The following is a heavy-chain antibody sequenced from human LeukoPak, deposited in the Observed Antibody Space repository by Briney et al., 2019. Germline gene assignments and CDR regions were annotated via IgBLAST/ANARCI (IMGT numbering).Heavy chain of an antibody. J-gene: IGHJ2*01. CDR2: IYYSGST. D-gene: IGHD3-22*01. CDR1: GGSISSYY. Sequence: SETLSLTCTVSGGSISSYYWSWIRQPPGKGLEWIGYIYYSGSTNYNPSLKSRVTISVDTSKNQFSLKLSSVTAADTAVYYCARSGDSSGPRWYFDLWGRGTLVTVSS. V-gene: IGHV4-59*01. CDR3: ARSGDSSGPRWYFDL.